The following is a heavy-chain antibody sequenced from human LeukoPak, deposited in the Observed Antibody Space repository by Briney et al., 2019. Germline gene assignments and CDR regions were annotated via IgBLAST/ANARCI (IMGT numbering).Heavy chain of an antibody. CDR1: GYTFTGYY. V-gene: IGHV1-2*02. Sequence: ASVKVSCKASGYTFTGYYMHWVRQAPGQGLEWMGWINPNRGGTNYAQKFQGRVTMTRDTSISTAYMELSRLRPDDTAVYYCARDWDIVVEDWFDPWGQGTLVTVSS. J-gene: IGHJ5*02. D-gene: IGHD2-2*01. CDR2: INPNRGGT. CDR3: ARDWDIVVEDWFDP.